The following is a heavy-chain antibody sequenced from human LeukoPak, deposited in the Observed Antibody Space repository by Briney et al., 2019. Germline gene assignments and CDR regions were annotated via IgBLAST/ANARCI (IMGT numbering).Heavy chain of an antibody. V-gene: IGHV1-69*05. CDR2: IIPSFGTA. CDR3: ARGPQMATIVYYYYYYMDV. D-gene: IGHD5-24*01. CDR1: GGTFSSYA. Sequence: GSSVKVSCKASGGTFSSYAISWVRQAPGQGLEWMGGIIPSFGTANCAQKFQGRVTITTDESTSTAYMELSSLRSEDTAVYYCARGPQMATIVYYYYYYMDVWGKGTTVTVSS. J-gene: IGHJ6*03.